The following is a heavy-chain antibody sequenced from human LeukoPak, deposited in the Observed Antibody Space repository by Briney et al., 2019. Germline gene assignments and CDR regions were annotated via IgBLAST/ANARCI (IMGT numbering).Heavy chain of an antibody. CDR1: GFTFSSYA. V-gene: IGHV3-23*01. J-gene: IGHJ1*01. Sequence: GGSLRLSCAASGFTFSSYAMSWVRQAPGKGLEWVSAISGSGGSTYYADSVKGRFTISRDNSKNTLYLQMNSLRAEDTAVYYCAQQVGYCSSGSCYFTYWGQGTLVTVSS. CDR3: AQQVGYCSSGSCYFTY. CDR2: ISGSGGST. D-gene: IGHD2-15*01.